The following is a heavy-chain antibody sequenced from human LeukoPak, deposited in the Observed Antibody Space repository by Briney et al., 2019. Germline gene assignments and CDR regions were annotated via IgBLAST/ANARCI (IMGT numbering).Heavy chain of an antibody. V-gene: IGHV5-51*01. CDR1: AYGFSTNW. J-gene: IGHJ4*02. Sequence: GESLKISCKGSAYGFSTNWIGWVRQMPGKGLEWMGIIYPGDSDTRYSPSFQGQVTISADKSIGTAYLQWSSLKASDTAMYFCARPSRTGYYYFDYWGQGTLVTVSS. D-gene: IGHD3-9*01. CDR2: IYPGDSDT. CDR3: ARPSRTGYYYFDY.